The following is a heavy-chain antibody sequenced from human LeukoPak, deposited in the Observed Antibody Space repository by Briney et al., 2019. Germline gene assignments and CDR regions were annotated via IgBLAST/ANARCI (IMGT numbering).Heavy chain of an antibody. CDR3: ATERQQYFDY. J-gene: IGHJ4*02. V-gene: IGHV3-43*01. CDR2: ITRDGGSS. CDR1: GFTFDDYG. Sequence: GGSLRLSCAASGFTFDDYGMSWVRQVPGKGLEWVSLITRDGGSSFYADSVKGRFTISRDNNKNSLSLQMNSLRTEDTALYYCATERQQYFDYWGQGTLVTVSS.